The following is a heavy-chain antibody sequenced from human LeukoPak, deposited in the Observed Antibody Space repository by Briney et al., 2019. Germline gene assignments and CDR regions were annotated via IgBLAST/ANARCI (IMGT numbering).Heavy chain of an antibody. J-gene: IGHJ4*02. CDR2: IYPGDSDT. Sequence: GESLKISCKGSGYSFSSYWIGWVRQMAGKGLEWMGIIYPGDSDTRYSPSFQGQVTISADKSISTAYLQWSSLKASDTAMYYCARLVGYCSGGSCYIDYWGQGTLVTVSS. D-gene: IGHD2-15*01. CDR3: ARLVGYCSGGSCYIDY. CDR1: GYSFSSYW. V-gene: IGHV5-51*01.